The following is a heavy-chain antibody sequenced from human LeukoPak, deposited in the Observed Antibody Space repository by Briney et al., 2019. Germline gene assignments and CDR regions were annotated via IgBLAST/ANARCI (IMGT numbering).Heavy chain of an antibody. CDR1: GDSISSSNW. V-gene: IGHV4/OR15-8*01. J-gene: IGHJ4*02. D-gene: IGHD5-18*01. Sequence: SETLSLTCDVSGDSISSSNWWNWVRQPPGKGLEWIGGIYHSGSTNYNPSLKSRVTMSVDKSKNQFSLKLSSVTAADTAVFYCARRRYNYGFDSWGQGTLVTVSS. CDR2: IYHSGST. CDR3: ARRRYNYGFDS.